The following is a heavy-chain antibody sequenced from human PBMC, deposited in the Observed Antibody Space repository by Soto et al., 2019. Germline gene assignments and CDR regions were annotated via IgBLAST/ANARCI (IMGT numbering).Heavy chain of an antibody. J-gene: IGHJ6*02. D-gene: IGHD3-22*01. V-gene: IGHV1-3*01. Sequence: QVQLVQSGAEVKKPGASVKVSCKASGYTFTSYALHWVRQAPGQRLEWVGWIIAGNGKTKYSQKFQGRATITRDTSASTAYMELSSLRSEDTAVYYCARQAPFYDKVGMDVWGQGTTVTVSS. CDR3: ARQAPFYDKVGMDV. CDR1: GYTFTSYA. CDR2: IIAGNGKT.